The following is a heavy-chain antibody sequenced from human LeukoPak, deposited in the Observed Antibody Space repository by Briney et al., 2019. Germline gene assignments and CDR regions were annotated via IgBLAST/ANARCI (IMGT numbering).Heavy chain of an antibody. V-gene: IGHV3-48*03. CDR2: NSSSGSTI. CDR1: GVSFKSFE. J-gene: IGHJ4*02. Sequence: GGSLRLSCAASGVSFKSFEMNWPRQAPGKGLEWLSYNSSSGSTIYYADSVKGRFTISRDNAKNSLYLQMNSLRAEDTAVYYCARALDWGQGTLVTVSS. CDR3: ARALD. D-gene: IGHD3-16*01.